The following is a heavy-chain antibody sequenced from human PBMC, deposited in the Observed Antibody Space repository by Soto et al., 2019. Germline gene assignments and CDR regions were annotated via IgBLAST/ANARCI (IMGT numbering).Heavy chain of an antibody. Sequence: ASVKVSCKASGYTFTGYYMHWVRQAPGQGLEWMGWINPNSGGTNYAQKFQGWVTMTRDTSISTAYMELSRLRSDDTAVYYCARAGYCSSTSCYGFDYWGQGTLVTVSS. CDR2: INPNSGGT. D-gene: IGHD2-2*01. CDR3: ARAGYCSSTSCYGFDY. V-gene: IGHV1-2*04. J-gene: IGHJ4*02. CDR1: GYTFTGYY.